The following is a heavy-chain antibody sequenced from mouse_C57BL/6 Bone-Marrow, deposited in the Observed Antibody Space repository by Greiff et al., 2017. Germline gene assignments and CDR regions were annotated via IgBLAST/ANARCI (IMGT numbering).Heavy chain of an antibody. J-gene: IGHJ1*03. CDR3: ARQGYYYGSDWYFDV. CDR1: GFTFSSYG. D-gene: IGHD1-1*01. CDR2: ISSGGSYT. Sequence: EVQLVESGGDLVKPGGSLKLSCAASGFTFSSYGMSWVRQTPDKRLEWVATISSGGSYTYYPDSVKGRFTISRDNAKNTLYLQMSSLKSEDTAMYYWARQGYYYGSDWYFDVWGTGTTVTVSS. V-gene: IGHV5-6*01.